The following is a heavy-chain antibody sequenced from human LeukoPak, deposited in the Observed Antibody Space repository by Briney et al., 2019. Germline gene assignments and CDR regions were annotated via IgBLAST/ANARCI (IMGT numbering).Heavy chain of an antibody. V-gene: IGHV3-30*04. Sequence: PGRSLRLSCAASGFTFSSYAMHRVRQAPGKGLEWVAVISYDGSNKYYADSVKGRFTISRDNSKNTLYLQMNSLRAEDTAVYYCARGPPPSLYCSGGSCYTFDYWGQGTLVTVSS. CDR2: ISYDGSNK. CDR1: GFTFSSYA. D-gene: IGHD2-15*01. CDR3: ARGPPPSLYCSGGSCYTFDY. J-gene: IGHJ4*02.